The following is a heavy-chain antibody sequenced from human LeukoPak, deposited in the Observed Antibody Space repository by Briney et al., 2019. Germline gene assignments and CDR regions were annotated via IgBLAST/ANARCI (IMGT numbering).Heavy chain of an antibody. J-gene: IGHJ2*01. CDR2: IYYSGST. CDR1: GGSISSSSYY. Sequence: SETLSLTCTVSGGSISSSSYYWGWIRQPPGKGLEWIGSIYYSGSTYYNPSLKSRVTISVDTSKNQFSLKLSSVTAADTAVYYCARGPYYDILTGYSWYFDLWGRGTLVTVSS. D-gene: IGHD3-9*01. CDR3: ARGPYYDILTGYSWYFDL. V-gene: IGHV4-39*07.